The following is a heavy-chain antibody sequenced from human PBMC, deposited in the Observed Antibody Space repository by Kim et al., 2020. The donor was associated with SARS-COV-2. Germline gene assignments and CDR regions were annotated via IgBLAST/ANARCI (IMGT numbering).Heavy chain of an antibody. CDR2: IIPLFGTA. CDR3: AIPTSGNFYFDN. CDR1: GGSFNTYA. J-gene: IGHJ4*02. Sequence: SVKVSCKASGGSFNTYAINWLRHAPGRGPEWMGGIIPLFGTANYAQRFQARVSITADKSTSTAYMELSSLRSDDTAVYYCAIPTSGNFYFDNWGQGTLVTASS. D-gene: IGHD3-10*01. V-gene: IGHV1-69*06.